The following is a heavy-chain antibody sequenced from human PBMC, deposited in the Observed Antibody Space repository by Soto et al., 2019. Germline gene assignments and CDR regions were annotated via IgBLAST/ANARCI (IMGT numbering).Heavy chain of an antibody. Sequence: QVQLVESGGGVVRPGRSLRLSCAASGFTFSTYAMHWVRQAPGKGLEWVAVISYDGTYKYYADSVKGRFTISRDISKNSVNLEMNSLRREDTAMYYCARGYCSSTRCYICKSAQGAGHFDSWGQGTMVNVSS. V-gene: IGHV3-30*04. D-gene: IGHD2-2*02. CDR2: ISYDGTYK. CDR1: GFTFSTYA. J-gene: IGHJ4*02. CDR3: ARGYCSSTRCYICKSAQGAGHFDS.